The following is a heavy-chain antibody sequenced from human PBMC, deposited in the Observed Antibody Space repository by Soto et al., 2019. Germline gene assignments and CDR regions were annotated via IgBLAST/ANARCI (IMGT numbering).Heavy chain of an antibody. Sequence: ASVKVSCKASGYTFTSYGISWVRQAPGQGLEWMGWISAYNGNTNYAQKLQGRVTMTTDTSTSTAYMELRSLRSDDTAMYYCARDGVRSGNYYDSSGYSFWFDPWGQGTLVTVSS. CDR3: ARDGVRSGNYYDSSGYSFWFDP. V-gene: IGHV1-18*01. CDR1: GYTFTSYG. CDR2: ISAYNGNT. D-gene: IGHD3-22*01. J-gene: IGHJ5*02.